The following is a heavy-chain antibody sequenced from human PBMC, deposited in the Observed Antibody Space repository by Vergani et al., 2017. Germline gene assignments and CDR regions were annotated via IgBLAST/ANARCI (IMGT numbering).Heavy chain of an antibody. CDR2: ISYDGSNK. J-gene: IGHJ4*02. V-gene: IGHV3-30*18. CDR1: GFTFSSYG. Sequence: QVQLVESGGGVVQPGRSLRLSCAASGFTFSSYGMHWVRPAPGKGLEWVAVISYDGSNKYYADSVKGRFTISRDNSKNTLYLQMNSLRAEDTAVYYCAKDRYSSGWYFLDYWGQGTLVTVSS. CDR3: AKDRYSSGWYFLDY. D-gene: IGHD6-19*01.